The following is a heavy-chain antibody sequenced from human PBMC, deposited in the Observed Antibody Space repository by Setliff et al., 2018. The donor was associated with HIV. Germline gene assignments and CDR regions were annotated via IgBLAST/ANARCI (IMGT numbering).Heavy chain of an antibody. D-gene: IGHD3-3*01. Sequence: GGSLRLSCVTSGFTFTSHSMNWVRLRPGKGLEWVASISGSGTYTHYADSVKGRFTISRDNAKKSLYLQMNSLRPEDTALYYCAKDPGRFGVVTPFDNWGQGALVTVSS. CDR3: AKDPGRFGVVTPFDN. CDR1: GFTFTSHS. J-gene: IGHJ4*02. V-gene: IGHV3-21*04. CDR2: ISGSGTYT.